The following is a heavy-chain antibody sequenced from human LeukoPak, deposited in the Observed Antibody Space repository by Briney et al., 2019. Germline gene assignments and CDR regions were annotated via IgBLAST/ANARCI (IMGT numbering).Heavy chain of an antibody. CDR1: GFTFSSYW. D-gene: IGHD6-19*01. V-gene: IGHV3-7*01. CDR2: IKQDGSEK. J-gene: IGHJ4*02. CDR3: ARSLNPYSSGWYDY. Sequence: GGSLRLSCAASGFTFSSYWVSWVRQAPGKGLEWVANIKQDGSEKYYVDSVKGRFTISRDNAKNSLYLQMNSLRAEDTAVYYCARSLNPYSSGWYDYWGQGTLVTVSS.